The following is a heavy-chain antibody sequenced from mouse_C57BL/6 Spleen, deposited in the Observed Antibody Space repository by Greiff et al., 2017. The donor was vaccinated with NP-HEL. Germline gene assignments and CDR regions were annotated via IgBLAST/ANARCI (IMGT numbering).Heavy chain of an antibody. V-gene: IGHV1-64*01. J-gene: IGHJ3*01. Sequence: QVQLQQPGAELVKPGASVKLSCKASGYTFTSYWMHWVKQRPGQGLEWIGMIQPNSGSTNYNEKFKSKATLTVDKSSSTAYRQLSSLTSEDSAVCYCAKGDDSNYSFAYWGQGTLVTVSA. CDR1: GYTFTSYW. CDR3: AKGDDSNYSFAY. D-gene: IGHD2-5*01. CDR2: IQPNSGST.